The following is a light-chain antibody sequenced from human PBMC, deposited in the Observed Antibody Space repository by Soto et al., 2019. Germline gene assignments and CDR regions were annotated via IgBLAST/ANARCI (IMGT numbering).Light chain of an antibody. CDR2: KAS. V-gene: IGKV1-5*03. CDR3: QQYNYNWT. CDR1: QSISSW. Sequence: DIQMTQSPSTLSASVGDRVTITCRSSQSISSWLAWYQQKPGQAPKLLIYKASTFQGGVPSRFSGSGSGTEFTLAISSLQPDDSETYYWQQYNYNWTFGQGTKVEIK. J-gene: IGKJ1*01.